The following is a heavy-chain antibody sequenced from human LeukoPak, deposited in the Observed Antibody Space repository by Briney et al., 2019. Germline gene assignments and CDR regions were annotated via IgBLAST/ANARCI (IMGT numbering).Heavy chain of an antibody. D-gene: IGHD5-24*01. CDR2: IYYSGST. J-gene: IGHJ1*01. CDR1: GGSISSGGYY. CDR3: ARGGGMATVDYFQH. Sequence: PSETLSLTCTVSGGSISSGGYYWSWIRQHPGTGLEWIGYIYYSGSTYYNPSLKSRVTISVDTSKNQFSLKLSSVTAADTAVYYCARGGGMATVDYFQHWGQGTLVTVSS. V-gene: IGHV4-31*03.